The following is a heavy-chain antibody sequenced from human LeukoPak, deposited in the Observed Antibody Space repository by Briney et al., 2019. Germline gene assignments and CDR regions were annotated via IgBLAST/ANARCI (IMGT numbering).Heavy chain of an antibody. D-gene: IGHD3-10*01. CDR1: GFTFSDYY. J-gene: IGHJ3*02. Sequence: PGGSLRLSCAASGFTFSDYYMSWIRQAPGKGLEWVSYISSSSSYTNYADSVRGRFTISRDNAKNSLYLQMNSLRAEDTAVYYCTRHIEGFGADKVFDIWGQGTMVTVSP. CDR2: ISSSSSYT. V-gene: IGHV3-11*06. CDR3: TRHIEGFGADKVFDI.